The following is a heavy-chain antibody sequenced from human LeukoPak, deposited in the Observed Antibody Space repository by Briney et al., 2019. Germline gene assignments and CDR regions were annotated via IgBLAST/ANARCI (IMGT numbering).Heavy chain of an antibody. D-gene: IGHD2/OR15-2a*01. V-gene: IGHV6-1*01. CDR3: SRDQNSMGD. Sequence: SQTLSLTCAISGDTVSSNSAAWSWIRQSPSRLLEWRGRTYYRSGLYYDYAVSVKSRITINPDTSNNQFSLRLNSVTPEDTAVYYCSRDQNSMGDWGQGILVTVSS. J-gene: IGHJ4*02. CDR2: TYYRSGLYY. CDR1: GDTVSSNSAA.